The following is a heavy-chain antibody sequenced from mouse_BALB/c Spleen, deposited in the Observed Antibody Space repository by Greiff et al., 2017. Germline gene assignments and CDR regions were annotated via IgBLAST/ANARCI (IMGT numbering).Heavy chain of an antibody. V-gene: IGHV5-6-5*01. CDR1: GFTFSSYA. Sequence: EVKLEESGGGLVKPGGSLKLSCAASGFTFSSYAMSWVRQTPEKRLEWVASISSGGSTYYPDSVKGRFTISRDNARNILYLQMSSLRSEDTAMYYCAREGDYYGSSNYYAMDYWGQGTSVTVSS. CDR3: AREGDYYGSSNYYAMDY. CDR2: ISSGGST. J-gene: IGHJ4*01. D-gene: IGHD1-1*01.